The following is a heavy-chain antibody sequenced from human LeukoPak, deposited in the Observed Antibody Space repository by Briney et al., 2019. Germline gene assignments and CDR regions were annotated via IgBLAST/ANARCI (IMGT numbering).Heavy chain of an antibody. D-gene: IGHD6-13*01. V-gene: IGHV1-2*02. J-gene: IGHJ4*02. CDR2: INPNSGGT. CDR1: GYTFTGYY. CDR3: ARGVSVAAAGLIDY. Sequence: GASVKVSCKASGYTFTGYYMHWVRQAPGQGLEWMGWINPNSGGTNYAQKFQGRVTMTRDTSISTAYMELSRLRSDDTAVYYCARGVSVAAAGLIDYWSQGTLVTVSS.